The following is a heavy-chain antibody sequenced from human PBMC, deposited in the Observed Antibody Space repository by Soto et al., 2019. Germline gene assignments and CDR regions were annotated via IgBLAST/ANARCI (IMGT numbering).Heavy chain of an antibody. CDR2: ISAYNGNT. D-gene: IGHD3-10*01. V-gene: IGHV1-18*01. J-gene: IGHJ4*02. CDR1: CDTFASFC. CDR3: ARDQESITDRILQY. Sequence: SVKVSFKDSCDTFASFCFSWVRQAPGQGLEWLGWISAYNGNTHYAQKVRDRVTLTTDTSTNTAYMELRSLTSDDTAVYYCARDQESITDRILQYWGQGTRVTVSS.